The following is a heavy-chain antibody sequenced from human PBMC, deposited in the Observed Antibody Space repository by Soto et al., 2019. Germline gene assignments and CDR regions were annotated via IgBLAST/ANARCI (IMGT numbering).Heavy chain of an antibody. CDR1: GYTFTSYG. CDR2: ISAYNGNT. Sequence: ASVKVSCKASGYTFTSYGISWVRQAPGQGLEWMGWISAYNGNTNYAQKLQGRVTMTTDTSTSTAYMELRSLRSDDTAVYYCARGIGNYYDSSGYYVPWFDPWGQGTLVNVSS. CDR3: ARGIGNYYDSSGYYVPWFDP. J-gene: IGHJ5*02. V-gene: IGHV1-18*04. D-gene: IGHD3-22*01.